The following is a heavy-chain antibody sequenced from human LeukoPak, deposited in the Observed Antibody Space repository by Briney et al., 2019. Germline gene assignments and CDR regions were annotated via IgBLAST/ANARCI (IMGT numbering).Heavy chain of an antibody. CDR2: INHSGST. CDR1: GGSISSSSYY. J-gene: IGHJ4*02. D-gene: IGHD2-2*01. V-gene: IGHV4-39*07. CDR3: ARGDDIVAVPAASWVDY. Sequence: PSETLSLTFTVSGGSISSSSYYWGWIRQPPGKGLEWIGEINHSGSTNYKASLKSRVTISVDTSKNQFSLKVRSMTAADTAVYYCARGDDIVAVPAASWVDYWGQGTLVTVSS.